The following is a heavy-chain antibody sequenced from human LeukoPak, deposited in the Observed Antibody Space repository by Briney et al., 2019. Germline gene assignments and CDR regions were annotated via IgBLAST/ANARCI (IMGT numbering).Heavy chain of an antibody. Sequence: SETLSLTCTVSGGSISGYYWGWIRQPPGKGLEWIAYIYDRGDTDCHPSLKSRVTLSADSSKKQFSLNLSSVTAADTAVYYCARATYTFGNYAFDIWSQGTMVTVSS. J-gene: IGHJ3*02. CDR2: IYDRGDT. CDR3: ARATYTFGNYAFDI. D-gene: IGHD1-7*01. CDR1: GGSISGYY. V-gene: IGHV4-59*01.